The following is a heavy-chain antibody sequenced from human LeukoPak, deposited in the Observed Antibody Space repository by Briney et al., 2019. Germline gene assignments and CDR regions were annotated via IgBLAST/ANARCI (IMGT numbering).Heavy chain of an antibody. CDR2: ISSSSSYI. V-gene: IGHV3-21*01. D-gene: IGHD6-6*01. J-gene: IGHJ4*02. CDR3: ARVSIAARHFDY. CDR1: GFTFSSYS. Sequence: GGSLRLSCAASGFTFSSYSMNWVRQAPGKGLEWVSFISSSSSYIYYADSVKGRFTISRDNAKNSLYLQMNSLRAEDTAVYYCARVSIAARHFDYWGQGTLVTVSS.